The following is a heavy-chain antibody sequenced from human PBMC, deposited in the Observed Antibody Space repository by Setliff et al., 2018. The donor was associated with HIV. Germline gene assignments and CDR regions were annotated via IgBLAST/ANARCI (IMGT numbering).Heavy chain of an antibody. V-gene: IGHV2-5*02. CDR1: GFSLNTPGVG. D-gene: IGHD6-13*01. CDR2: IYWDDDK. Sequence: SGPTLVNPTQTLTLTCTFSGFSLNTPGVGVGWIRQPPGKALEWLALIYWDDDKRYNSSLRTRLTITEDTSKNQVVLIMTNMDPLDTATYYCAHRRPSSWLNYWGQGTLVTVSS. CDR3: AHRRPSSWLNY. J-gene: IGHJ4*02.